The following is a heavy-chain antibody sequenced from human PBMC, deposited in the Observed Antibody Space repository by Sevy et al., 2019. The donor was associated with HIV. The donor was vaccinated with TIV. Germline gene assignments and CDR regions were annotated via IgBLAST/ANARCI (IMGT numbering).Heavy chain of an antibody. CDR1: GGTFSTSP. D-gene: IGHD3-22*01. V-gene: IGHV1-69*13. Sequence: ASVKVSCKASGGTFSTSPINWVRQAPGQGLEWMGGITPLFGTTKYAQKFQGRVRIIADESTSTAFLEMNNLRSEDTAVYYCARTDYYDSSGYCYFDYWGQGTLVTVSS. CDR3: ARTDYYDSSGYCYFDY. J-gene: IGHJ4*02. CDR2: ITPLFGTT.